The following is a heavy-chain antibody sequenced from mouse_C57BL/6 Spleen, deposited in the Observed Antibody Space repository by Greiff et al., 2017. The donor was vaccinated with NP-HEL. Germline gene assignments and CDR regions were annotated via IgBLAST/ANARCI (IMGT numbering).Heavy chain of an antibody. CDR2: INPNYGTT. Sequence: VHVKQSGPELVKPGASVKISCKASGYSFTDYNMNWVKQSNGKSLEWIGVINPNYGTTSYNQKFKGKATLTVDQSSSTAYMQLNSLTSEDSAVYYCFYYGSSYFDYWGQGTTLTVSS. CDR3: FYYGSSYFDY. D-gene: IGHD1-1*01. J-gene: IGHJ2*01. V-gene: IGHV1-39*01. CDR1: GYSFTDYN.